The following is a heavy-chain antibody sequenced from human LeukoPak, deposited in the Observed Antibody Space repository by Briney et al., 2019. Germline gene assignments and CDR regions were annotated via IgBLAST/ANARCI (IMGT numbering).Heavy chain of an antibody. J-gene: IGHJ4*02. CDR1: GFTFSSYA. V-gene: IGHV3-23*01. Sequence: GGSLRLSCASSGFTFSSYAMSWVRQAPGKGLEWVSAISGSGGSTYYADSVKGRFTISRDNSKNTLYLQMNSLRAEDTAVYYCAKNTADNKRSPDYWGQGTLVTVSS. CDR2: ISGSGGST. CDR3: AKNTADNKRSPDY. D-gene: IGHD5-18*01.